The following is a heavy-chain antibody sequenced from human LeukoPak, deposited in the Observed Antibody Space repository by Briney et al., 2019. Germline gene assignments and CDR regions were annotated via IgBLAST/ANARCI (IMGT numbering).Heavy chain of an antibody. J-gene: IGHJ4*02. CDR2: ITGSGGSI. CDR3: AHPSTPDYGGLDY. V-gene: IGHV3-23*01. Sequence: AGGSLRLSCVASGFTFRLYVMTWVRQAPGKGLEWVSAITGSGGSIYYADSVRGRFTIPRDNSKNTLYLQMNSLRAEDTAVYYCAHPSTPDYGGLDYWGQGTLVTVSS. CDR1: GFTFRLYV. D-gene: IGHD4-17*01.